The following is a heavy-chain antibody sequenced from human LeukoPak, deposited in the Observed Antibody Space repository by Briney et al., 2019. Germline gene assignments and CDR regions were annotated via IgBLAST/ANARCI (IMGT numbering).Heavy chain of an antibody. CDR3: ARDGPYCSGGSCYYYYGMDV. D-gene: IGHD2-15*01. V-gene: IGHV3-33*01. CDR1: GFTFSSYG. Sequence: GRSLRLSCAASGFTFSSYGMHWVRQAPGKGLEWVAVIWYDGSNKYYADSVKGRFTISRDNSKNTLYLQMNSLRAEDTAVYYCARDGPYCSGGSCYYYYGMDVWGQGTTVTDSS. J-gene: IGHJ6*02. CDR2: IWYDGSNK.